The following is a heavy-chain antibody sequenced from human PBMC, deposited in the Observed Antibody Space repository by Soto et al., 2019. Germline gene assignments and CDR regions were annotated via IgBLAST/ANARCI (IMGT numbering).Heavy chain of an antibody. Sequence: ASVKVSCKASGGTFSSYAISWVRQAPGQGLEWMGGIIPIFGTANYAQKFQGRVTITADESTSTAYMEPSSLRSEDTAVYYCARAVITIFGVVIRGTGWFDPWGQGTLVTVSS. D-gene: IGHD3-3*01. V-gene: IGHV1-69*13. CDR3: ARAVITIFGVVIRGTGWFDP. CDR2: IIPIFGTA. CDR1: GGTFSSYA. J-gene: IGHJ5*02.